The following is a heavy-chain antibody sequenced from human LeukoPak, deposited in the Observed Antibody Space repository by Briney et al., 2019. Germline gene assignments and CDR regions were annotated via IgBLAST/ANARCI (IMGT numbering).Heavy chain of an antibody. V-gene: IGHV3-48*03. CDR3: AGLQVIPPGVGYYYYYGMDV. CDR2: ISSSGSTI. CDR1: GFTFSSYE. J-gene: IGHJ6*02. Sequence: PGGSLRLSCAASGFTFSSYEMNWVRQAPGKGLEWVSYISSSGSTIYYADSVKGRFTISRDNAKNSLYLQMNSLRAEDTAVYYCAGLQVIPPGVGYYYYYGMDVWGQGTTVTVSS. D-gene: IGHD3-16*02.